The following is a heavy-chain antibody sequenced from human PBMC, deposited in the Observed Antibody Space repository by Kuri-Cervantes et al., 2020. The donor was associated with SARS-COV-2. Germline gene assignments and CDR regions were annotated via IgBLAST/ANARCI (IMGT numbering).Heavy chain of an antibody. CDR1: GFTFSNYA. CDR3: ARDLQQLVRGFFYYYYMDV. Sequence: GESLKISCAASGFTFSNYAMHWVRQAPGKGLEWVSGISGSGGSTYYADSVKGRFTISRDNAKNSLYLQMNSLRAEDTAVYYCARDLQQLVRGFFYYYYMDVWGKGTTVTVSS. V-gene: IGHV3-48*03. D-gene: IGHD6-13*01. CDR2: ISGSGGST. J-gene: IGHJ6*03.